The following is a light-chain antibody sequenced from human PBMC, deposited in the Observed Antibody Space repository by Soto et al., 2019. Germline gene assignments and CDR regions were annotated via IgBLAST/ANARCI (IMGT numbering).Light chain of an antibody. CDR3: CSYAGSYTGV. Sequence: QSALTQPRSVSGSPGQSVTISCTGTSSDVGGYNYVSWYQQHPGKAPKLMIYDVSKRPSGVPDRFSGSKSGNTASLTISGLHAEDGADYYCCSYAGSYTGVFGGGTKRTVL. J-gene: IGLJ2*01. CDR1: SSDVGGYNY. V-gene: IGLV2-11*01. CDR2: DVS.